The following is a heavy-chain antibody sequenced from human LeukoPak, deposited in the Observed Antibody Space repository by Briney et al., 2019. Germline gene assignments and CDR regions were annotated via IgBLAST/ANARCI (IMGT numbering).Heavy chain of an antibody. V-gene: IGHV3-23*01. CDR3: ARGYCSGGSCWKAFDI. D-gene: IGHD2-15*01. Sequence: GGSLRLSCAASGFTFSSYAMSWVRQAPGKGLEWVSAISGSGGSTYYADSVKGRFTISRDNAKNSLYLQMNSLRAEDTAVYYCARGYCSGGSCWKAFDIWGQGTMVTVSS. J-gene: IGHJ3*02. CDR1: GFTFSSYA. CDR2: ISGSGGST.